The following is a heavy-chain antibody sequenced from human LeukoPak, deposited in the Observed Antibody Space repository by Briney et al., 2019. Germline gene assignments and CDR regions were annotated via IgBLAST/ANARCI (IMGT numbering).Heavy chain of an antibody. D-gene: IGHD1-26*01. J-gene: IGHJ4*02. Sequence: GGSLRLSCAASGFTFINAWMTGVRQAPGKGLEWVGLIKGKTDGGTTDYAAPVKGRFIISRDDSKNTLYLQMDSLQTEDTAVYYCTTHYPDSGSYNYWGQGTLVTVSS. CDR2: IKGKTDGGTT. V-gene: IGHV3-15*01. CDR3: TTHYPDSGSYNY. CDR1: GFTFINAW.